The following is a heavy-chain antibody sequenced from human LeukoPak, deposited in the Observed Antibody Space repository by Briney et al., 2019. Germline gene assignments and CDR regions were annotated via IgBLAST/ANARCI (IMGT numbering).Heavy chain of an antibody. CDR2: ITPNSGGT. J-gene: IGHJ4*02. V-gene: IGHV1-2*02. CDR1: GYTFSDYY. CDR3: VRKSATRRTSEFDY. D-gene: IGHD2-15*01. Sequence: ASVKVSCKPSGYTFSDYYIHWVRQAPGQGLEWMGWITPNSGGTKYAQRFQGRVTMTRDTSISTAYMDLSSLGSDDTAVFYCVRKSATRRTSEFDYWGQGTPVTVSS.